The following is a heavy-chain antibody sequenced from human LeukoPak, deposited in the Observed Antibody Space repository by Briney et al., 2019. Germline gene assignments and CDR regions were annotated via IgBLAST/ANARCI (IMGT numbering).Heavy chain of an antibody. Sequence: GGSLRLSCAAPGFTFDDYGMSWVRQAPGKGLEWVSGINWNGGSTGYADSVKGRFTISRDNAKNSLYLQMNSLRAEDTALYYCARSYGSGSYYNFDYWGQGTLVTVSS. V-gene: IGHV3-20*04. CDR3: ARSYGSGSYYNFDY. CDR2: INWNGGST. D-gene: IGHD3-10*01. CDR1: GFTFDDYG. J-gene: IGHJ4*02.